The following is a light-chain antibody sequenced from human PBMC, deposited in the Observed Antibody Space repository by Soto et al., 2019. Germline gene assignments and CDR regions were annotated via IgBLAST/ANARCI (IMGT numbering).Light chain of an antibody. V-gene: IGKV3-20*01. CDR3: QQYGTSPIN. CDR2: GAS. J-gene: IGKJ5*01. Sequence: IVLTQSQGIPPFSPGEEATLSCRASQSVDSNYLAWYQQKPGQAPRLLIFGASSRSSGIPYRFSGSGSGTDFTLTVSRLEPEDFAVYYCQQYGTSPINFGQGTRLEIK. CDR1: QSVDSNY.